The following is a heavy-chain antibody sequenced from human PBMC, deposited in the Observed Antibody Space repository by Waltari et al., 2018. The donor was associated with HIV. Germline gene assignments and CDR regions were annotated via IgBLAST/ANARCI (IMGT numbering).Heavy chain of an antibody. CDR3: TRVGFGSGTYYFPGGY. CDR2: INPNRGCT. Sequence: QVQLVQSGAEVKSPGDSVKVSCKASGYTFTGYYIHWVRQAPGQGLEWMGWINPNRGCTNYAQKCQGRSIMTRDTSSNTVYMELSRLTSDDTAVYYCTRVGFGSGTYYFPGGYWGQGTLVTVSS. V-gene: IGHV1-2*02. D-gene: IGHD3-10*01. CDR1: GYTFTGYY. J-gene: IGHJ4*02.